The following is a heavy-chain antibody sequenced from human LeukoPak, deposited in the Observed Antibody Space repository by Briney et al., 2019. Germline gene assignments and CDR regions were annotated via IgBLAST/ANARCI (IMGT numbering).Heavy chain of an antibody. Sequence: GGSLRLSCTASGFTFSNYAMSWVRQAPGKGLDWVSGISGNGGRTDYADSVKDRFTISRDNSKNTLYLQMNTLRVEDTAVYCCAKDPVGSSPDYFDCWGQGTLVTVSS. CDR2: ISGNGGRT. J-gene: IGHJ4*02. V-gene: IGHV3-23*01. CDR1: GFTFSNYA. CDR3: AKDPVGSSPDYFDC. D-gene: IGHD1-26*01.